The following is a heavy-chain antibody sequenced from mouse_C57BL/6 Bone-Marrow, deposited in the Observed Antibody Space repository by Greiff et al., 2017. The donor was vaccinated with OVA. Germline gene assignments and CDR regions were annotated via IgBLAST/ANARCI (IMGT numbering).Heavy chain of an antibody. J-gene: IGHJ4*01. CDR2: IYPSDSET. Sequence: QVQLQQPGAELVRPGSSVKLSCKASGYTFTSYWMDWVKQRPGQGLEWIGNIYPSDSETHYNQKFKDKATLTVDKSSSTAYMQLSSLTSEDSAVYYCARLGGGYYYAMDYWGQGTSVTVSS. V-gene: IGHV1-61*01. CDR3: ARLGGGYYYAMDY. CDR1: GYTFTSYW.